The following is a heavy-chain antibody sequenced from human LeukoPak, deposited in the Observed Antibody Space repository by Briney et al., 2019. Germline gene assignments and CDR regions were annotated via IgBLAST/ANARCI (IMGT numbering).Heavy chain of an antibody. J-gene: IGHJ4*02. D-gene: IGHD1-26*01. CDR3: ARGRIVGVTTLFDY. CDR1: GGTFSSYA. Sequence: SVKVSCKASGGTFSSYAISWVRQAPGQGLEWRGRIIPILGIANYAQKFQGRVTITADKSTSTAYMELSSLRSEDTAVYYCARGRIVGVTTLFDYWGQGTLVTVSS. CDR2: IIPILGIA. V-gene: IGHV1-69*04.